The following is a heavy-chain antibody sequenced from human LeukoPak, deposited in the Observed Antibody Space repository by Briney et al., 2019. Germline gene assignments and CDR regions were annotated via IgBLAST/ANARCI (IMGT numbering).Heavy chain of an antibody. D-gene: IGHD3-10*01. CDR2: LSGSGNSR. Sequence: GGSLRLSCAASGFTYSSYAMTWVRQSPGKGLEWVSTLSGSGNSRYYADSVQGRFTISRDNFKNTLYLQMNSLRAEDTALYHCARARMRSGSYYRLDYYYGMDVWGQGTTVTVSS. J-gene: IGHJ6*02. CDR1: GFTYSSYA. V-gene: IGHV3-23*01. CDR3: ARARMRSGSYYRLDYYYGMDV.